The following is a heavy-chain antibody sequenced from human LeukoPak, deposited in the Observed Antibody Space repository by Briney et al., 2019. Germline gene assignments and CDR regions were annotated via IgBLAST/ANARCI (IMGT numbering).Heavy chain of an antibody. J-gene: IGHJ4*02. V-gene: IGHV3-23*01. CDR2: ISGSGGST. Sequence: PGASLRLSCAASGFTFSSYALSWVRQAPRKGLAWVSAISGSGGSTYYADSVKVRFTISRDNSKNTLYLQMNSLRAEDTAVYYCAKDRRGSYGRGLGYWGQGTLVTVSS. D-gene: IGHD1-26*01. CDR3: AKDRRGSYGRGLGY. CDR1: GFTFSSYA.